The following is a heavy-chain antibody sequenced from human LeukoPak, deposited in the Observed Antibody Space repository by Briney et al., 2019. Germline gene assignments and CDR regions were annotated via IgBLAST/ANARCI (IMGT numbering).Heavy chain of an antibody. CDR2: INTNTGNP. D-gene: IGHD3-22*01. CDR1: GYTFTSYA. J-gene: IGHJ4*02. Sequence: RRASVKVSCKASGYTFTSYAMNWVRQAPGQGLEWMGWINTNTGNPTYAQGFTGRFVFSLDTSVSTAYLQISSLKAEDTAVYYCASDAYYYDSSGYLGLVDYWGQGTLVTVSS. CDR3: ASDAYYYDSSGYLGLVDY. V-gene: IGHV7-4-1*02.